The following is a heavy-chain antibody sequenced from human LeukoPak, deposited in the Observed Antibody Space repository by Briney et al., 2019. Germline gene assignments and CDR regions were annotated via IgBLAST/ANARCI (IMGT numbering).Heavy chain of an antibody. V-gene: IGHV4-59*08. Sequence: PSETLSLTCTVSGGSISSYYWSWIRQPPGKGLEWIGYIYYSGSTNYNPSLKSRVTISVDTSKNQFSLKLRTVTAADTAVYYCARHPSGNRGFFDYWGQGTLVTVSS. CDR1: GGSISSYY. D-gene: IGHD1-26*01. CDR3: ARHPSGNRGFFDY. J-gene: IGHJ4*02. CDR2: IYYSGST.